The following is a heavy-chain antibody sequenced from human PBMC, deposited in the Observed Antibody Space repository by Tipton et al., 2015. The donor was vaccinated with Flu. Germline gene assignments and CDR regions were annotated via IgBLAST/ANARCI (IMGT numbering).Heavy chain of an antibody. CDR1: GGSISSYY. CDR2: IYYSGST. V-gene: IGHV4-59*12. CDR3: ARGVELRSKPFYFDY. D-gene: IGHD1-7*01. Sequence: GLVKPSETLSLTCTASGGSISSYYWSWIRQPPGKGLEWIGYIYYSGSTNYNPSLKSRVTISVDTSKNQFSLKLSSVTAADTAVYYCARGVELRSKPFYFDYWGQGTLVTVSS. J-gene: IGHJ4*02.